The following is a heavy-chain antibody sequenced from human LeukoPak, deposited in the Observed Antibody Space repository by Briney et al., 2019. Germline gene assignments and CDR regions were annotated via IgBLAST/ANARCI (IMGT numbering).Heavy chain of an antibody. Sequence: ASVKVSCKASGYTFTSYGISWVRQAPGQGLEWMGWISAYNGNTNYAQKLQGRVTMTTDTSTSTAYMELRSLRSDDTAVYYCARHRGRGYSYGPGDYWGQGTLVTVSS. V-gene: IGHV1-18*01. D-gene: IGHD5-18*01. CDR3: ARHRGRGYSYGPGDY. CDR1: GYTFTSYG. J-gene: IGHJ4*02. CDR2: ISAYNGNT.